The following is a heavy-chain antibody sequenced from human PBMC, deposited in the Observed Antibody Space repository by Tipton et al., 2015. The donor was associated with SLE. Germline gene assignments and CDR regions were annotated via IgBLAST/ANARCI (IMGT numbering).Heavy chain of an antibody. J-gene: IGHJ4*02. V-gene: IGHV3-48*03. CDR1: GSIFESYE. Sequence: SLRLSCVVSGSIFESYEMNWVRQAPGKGLEWVSSISRSGSAIYYADSVKGRFTISRDNSKNSLYLQMNSLSADDTGVYYCARATTVLGNYFDYWGQGTLVTVSS. CDR2: ISRSGSAI. CDR3: ARATTVLGNYFDY. D-gene: IGHD4-11*01.